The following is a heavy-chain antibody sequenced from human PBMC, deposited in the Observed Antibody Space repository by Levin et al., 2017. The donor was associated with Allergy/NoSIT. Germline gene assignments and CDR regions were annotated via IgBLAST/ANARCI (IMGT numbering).Heavy chain of an antibody. V-gene: IGHV3-30*03. Sequence: AGGSLRLSCTASGFIFSSYGIHWVRQAPGKGLEWVAIISYDGSKKYYAESVKGRFTISRDDSKNSLYLQMNSLRAEDTAIYYCARAIVPASIGTLGYWGQGTLVTVSS. CDR1: GFIFSSYG. J-gene: IGHJ4*02. CDR2: ISYDGSKK. CDR3: ARAIVPASIGTLGY. D-gene: IGHD2-2*01.